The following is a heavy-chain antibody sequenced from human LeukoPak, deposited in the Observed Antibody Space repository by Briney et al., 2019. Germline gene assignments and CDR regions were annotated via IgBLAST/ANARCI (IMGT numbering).Heavy chain of an antibody. V-gene: IGHV3-30-3*01. CDR2: ISYDGSNQ. D-gene: IGHD4-17*01. CDR3: ARVPLTTVTRGDY. J-gene: IGHJ4*02. Sequence: GGSLRLSCAASGFTFSSYAMHWVRQAPGKGLEWVAVISYDGSNQYYADSVKGRFTISRDSSKNTLYLQMNSLRAEDTAVYYCARVPLTTVTRGDYWGQGTLVTVSS. CDR1: GFTFSSYA.